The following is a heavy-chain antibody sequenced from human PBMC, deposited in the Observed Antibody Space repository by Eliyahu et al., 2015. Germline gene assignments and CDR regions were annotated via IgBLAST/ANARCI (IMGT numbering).Heavy chain of an antibody. Sequence: QVQLQESGPGLVKPSETLSLTCTVSGGSISSYYWSWIRQPPGKGLEWIGYIYYSGSTNYNPSLKSRVTISVDTSKNQFSLKLSSVTAADTAVYYCARTMVRGVVTSDAFDIWGQGTMVTVSS. CDR1: GGSISSYY. CDR3: ARTMVRGVVTSDAFDI. V-gene: IGHV4-59*08. D-gene: IGHD3-10*01. CDR2: IYYSGST. J-gene: IGHJ3*02.